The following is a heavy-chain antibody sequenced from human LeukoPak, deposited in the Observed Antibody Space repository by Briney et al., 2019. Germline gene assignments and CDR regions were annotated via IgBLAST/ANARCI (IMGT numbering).Heavy chain of an antibody. J-gene: IGHJ3*02. Sequence: SETLSLTCTVSGGSISSSSYYWGWIRQPPGKGLEWIGSIYYSGSTYYNPSLKSRVPISVDTSKNQFSLKLSSVTAADTAVYYCARDPAGRTYYDFWSGRDRGAFDIWGQGTMVTVSS. V-gene: IGHV4-39*07. CDR2: IYYSGST. CDR1: GGSISSSSYY. D-gene: IGHD3-3*01. CDR3: ARDPAGRTYYDFWSGRDRGAFDI.